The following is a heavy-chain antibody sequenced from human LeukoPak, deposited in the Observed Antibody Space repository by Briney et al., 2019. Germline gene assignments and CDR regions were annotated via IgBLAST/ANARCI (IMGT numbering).Heavy chain of an antibody. CDR2: ISSSSSYI. V-gene: IGHV3-21*04. J-gene: IGHJ4*02. D-gene: IGHD1-26*01. Sequence: GGSLRLSCAASGFTFSSYSMNWVRQAPGKGLEWVSSISSSSSYIYYADSVKGRFTISRDNAKNSLYLQMNSLRVEDTALYYCARVLGGNYYEFDYWGQGTLVTVSS. CDR3: ARVLGGNYYEFDY. CDR1: GFTFSSYS.